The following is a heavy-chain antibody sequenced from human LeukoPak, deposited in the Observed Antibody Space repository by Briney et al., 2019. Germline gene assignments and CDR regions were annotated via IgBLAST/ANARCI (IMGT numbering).Heavy chain of an antibody. V-gene: IGHV4-38-2*02. CDR1: GGSISPYY. CDR2: IYHSGST. D-gene: IGHD5-24*01. J-gene: IGHJ4*02. Sequence: PSETLSLTCTVSGGSISPYYWSWIRQPAGKGLEWIGSIYHSGSTYYNPSLKSRVTISVDTSKNQFSLKLSSVTAADTAVYYCARMEMAIDYWGQGTLVTVSS. CDR3: ARMEMAIDY.